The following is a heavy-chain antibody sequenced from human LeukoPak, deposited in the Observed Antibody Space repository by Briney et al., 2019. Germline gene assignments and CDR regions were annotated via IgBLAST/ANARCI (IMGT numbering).Heavy chain of an antibody. CDR1: GFTFSRYA. CDR2: TSPDGNEK. V-gene: IGHV3-30*01. D-gene: IGHD3-22*01. CDR3: FTGSAYYYDS. Sequence: GGSLRLSCAASGFTFSRYAMHWVRQAPGKGLEWVAVTSPDGNEKYYADSVKGRFTISRDNSKNTVFLQMNILSTEDTAVYSCFTGSAYYYDSWGQGTLVTVSS. J-gene: IGHJ5*01.